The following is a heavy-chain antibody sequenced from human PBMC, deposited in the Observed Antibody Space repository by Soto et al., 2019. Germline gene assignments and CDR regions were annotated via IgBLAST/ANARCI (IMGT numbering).Heavy chain of an antibody. D-gene: IGHD3-9*01. CDR2: IYYSGST. V-gene: IGHV4-59*08. J-gene: IGHJ4*02. CDR3: ASLKYDILTGYSLDY. CDR1: GGSISSYY. Sequence: SETLSLTCTVSGGSISSYYWSWIRQPPGKGLEWIGYIYYSGSTNYNPSLKSRVTISVDTSKNQFSLKLSSVTAADTAVYYCASLKYDILTGYSLDYWGQGTLVTVSS.